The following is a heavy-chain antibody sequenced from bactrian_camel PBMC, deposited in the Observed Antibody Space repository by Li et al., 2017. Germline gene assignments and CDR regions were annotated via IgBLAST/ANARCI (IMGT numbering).Heavy chain of an antibody. CDR1: GFTFSTYW. Sequence: QLVESGGGLVQPGGSLRLSCAASGFTFSTYWMSWVRQAPGKGLEWVSTISSSGTGTYYSNSIKGRFTISRDNVKNTVYLQMNSLKPEDTAVYYCVTSFLGSVVSAYVNGGYWGQGTQVTVS. CDR2: ISSSGTGT. CDR3: VTSFLGSVVSAYVNGGY. D-gene: IGHD2*01. V-gene: IGHV3S25*01. J-gene: IGHJ6*01.